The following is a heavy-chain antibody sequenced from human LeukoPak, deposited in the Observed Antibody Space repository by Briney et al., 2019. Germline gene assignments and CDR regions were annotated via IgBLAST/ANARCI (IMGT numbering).Heavy chain of an antibody. CDR3: AKDLGGYNSSWYSDYYFYGMDV. D-gene: IGHD6-13*01. CDR1: GFTFSIYG. CDR2: ISYDGSQK. V-gene: IGHV3-30*18. Sequence: PGGSLRLSCAASGFTFSIYGMHWVRQAPGKGLEWVAVISYDGSQKFYGDSVKGRFAISRDNSKNTLFLQMNSLRVEDTALYCCAKDLGGYNSSWYSDYYFYGMDVWGQGTTVTVSS. J-gene: IGHJ6*02.